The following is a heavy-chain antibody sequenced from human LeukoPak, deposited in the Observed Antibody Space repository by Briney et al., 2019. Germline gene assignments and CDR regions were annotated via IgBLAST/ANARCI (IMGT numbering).Heavy chain of an antibody. J-gene: IGHJ4*02. Sequence: SETLSLTCTVSGYSLSSGYYWGWIRQPPGKGLEWIGSVDHSGGTYYNPSLRSRVSISVDTSKNQFSLKLSSVTAADTAVYYCARSRLGELLGYFDYWGQGTLVTVSS. CDR1: GYSLSSGYY. D-gene: IGHD3-10*01. CDR3: ARSRLGELLGYFDY. V-gene: IGHV4-38-2*02. CDR2: VDHSGGT.